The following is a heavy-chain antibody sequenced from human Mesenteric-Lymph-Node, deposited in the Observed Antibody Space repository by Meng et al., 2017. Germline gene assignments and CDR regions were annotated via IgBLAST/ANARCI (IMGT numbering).Heavy chain of an antibody. Sequence: SETLSLTCAVYGGSFSGYYWSWIRQPPGKGLEWIGEINHSGSTYYNPSLKSRVTISVDTSKNQFSLKLSSVTAADTAMYYCSGDRSISWFFSWGQGTLVTVSS. J-gene: IGHJ5*01. CDR2: INHSGST. CDR1: GGSFSGYY. V-gene: IGHV4-34*01. D-gene: IGHD1-26*01. CDR3: SGDRSISWFFS.